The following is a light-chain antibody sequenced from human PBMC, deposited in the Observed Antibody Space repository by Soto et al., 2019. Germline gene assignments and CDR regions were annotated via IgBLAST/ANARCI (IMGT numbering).Light chain of an antibody. Sequence: EIVLTQSPGTLSLSPGERATLSCRASQSVSSTYLAWYQQKPGQPPRLLIYAASSRATGIPDRFSGTGSGTDFTLTISRLEPEDFAVYYCQQYDNSLYTFGPGTELEIK. V-gene: IGKV3-20*01. J-gene: IGKJ2*01. CDR1: QSVSSTY. CDR2: AAS. CDR3: QQYDNSLYT.